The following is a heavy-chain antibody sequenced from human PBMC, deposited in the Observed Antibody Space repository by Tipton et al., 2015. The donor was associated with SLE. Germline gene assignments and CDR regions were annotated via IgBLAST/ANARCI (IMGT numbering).Heavy chain of an antibody. CDR3: ARGPSDVGY. D-gene: IGHD1-26*01. CDR2: INHSGST. J-gene: IGHJ4*02. CDR1: GGSVSSGSYY. Sequence: TPSLTCTVSGGSVSSGSYYWSWIRQPPGKGLEWIGEINHSGSTNYNPSLKSRVTISIDTSKNQFSLKLSSVTAADTAVYYCARGPSDVGYWGQGTLVTVSS. V-gene: IGHV4-39*07.